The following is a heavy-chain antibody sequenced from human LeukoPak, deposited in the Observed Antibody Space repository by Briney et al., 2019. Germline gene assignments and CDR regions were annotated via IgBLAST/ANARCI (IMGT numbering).Heavy chain of an antibody. D-gene: IGHD5-18*01. J-gene: IGHJ6*03. V-gene: IGHV4-59*01. CDR2: IYYSGST. CDR1: GGSISSYY. Sequence: KPSETLSLTCTVSGGSISSYYWSWIRQPPGKGLEWIGDIYYSGSTNYNPSLKSRVTISVDTSKNQFSLKLSSVTAADTAVYYCAREQGYSYGYYYYYMDVWGKGTTVTVSS. CDR3: AREQGYSYGYYYYYMDV.